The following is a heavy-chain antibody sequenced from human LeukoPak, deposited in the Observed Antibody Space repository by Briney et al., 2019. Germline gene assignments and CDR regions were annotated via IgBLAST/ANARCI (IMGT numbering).Heavy chain of an antibody. V-gene: IGHV4-59*01. CDR2: IHYNGVT. Sequence: SETLSLTCNVSGGSINYYWNWIRQAPGKRLEWLGYIHYNGVTDYNPSLGSRVRMSVDTSNNHLSLRLTSVTAADTAVYYCARADIVVVTALWYFDLWGRGTLVSVSS. CDR3: ARADIVVVTALWYFDL. J-gene: IGHJ2*01. D-gene: IGHD2-21*02. CDR1: GGSINYY.